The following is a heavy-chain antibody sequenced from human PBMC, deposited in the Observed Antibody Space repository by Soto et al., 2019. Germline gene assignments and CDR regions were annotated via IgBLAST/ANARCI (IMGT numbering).Heavy chain of an antibody. Sequence: GESLKISCKGSGYSFTSYWIGWVRQMPGKGLEWMGIIYPGDSDTRYSPSFQGQVTISADKSISTAYLQWSSLKASDTAMYYCARQGVVVEAAFYYYYGMDVWGQGTTVTVSS. J-gene: IGHJ6*02. CDR1: GYSFTSYW. V-gene: IGHV5-51*01. CDR3: ARQGVVVEAAFYYYYGMDV. CDR2: IYPGDSDT. D-gene: IGHD2-2*01.